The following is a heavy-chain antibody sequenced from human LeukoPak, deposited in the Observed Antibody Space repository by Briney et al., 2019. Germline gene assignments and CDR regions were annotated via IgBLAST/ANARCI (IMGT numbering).Heavy chain of an antibody. D-gene: IGHD2-2*01. CDR3: ARVRVDIVVVPAAIPSFSLNWFDP. CDR1: GYTFTSYG. Sequence: ASVKVSCKASGYTFTSYGISWVRQAPGQGLEWMGWISAYNGNTNYAQKLQGRVTMTTDTSTSTAYMELRSLRSDDAAVYYCARVRVDIVVVPAAIPSFSLNWFDPWGQGTLVTVSS. J-gene: IGHJ5*02. V-gene: IGHV1-18*01. CDR2: ISAYNGNT.